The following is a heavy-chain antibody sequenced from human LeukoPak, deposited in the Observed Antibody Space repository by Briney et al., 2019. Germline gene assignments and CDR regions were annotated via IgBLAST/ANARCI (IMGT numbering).Heavy chain of an antibody. CDR3: ARGGRAFDI. CDR1: GFTFSDYG. Sequence: GGSLRLSCTASGFTFSDYGMHWVRQAPGKGLEWVAIIWYDGYNKYYADSVRGRFTISRDNSKNTVYVQMNNLRAEDTAVYYCARGGRAFDIWGHGTMVTVSS. CDR2: IWYDGYNK. V-gene: IGHV3-33*01. J-gene: IGHJ3*02. D-gene: IGHD3-16*01.